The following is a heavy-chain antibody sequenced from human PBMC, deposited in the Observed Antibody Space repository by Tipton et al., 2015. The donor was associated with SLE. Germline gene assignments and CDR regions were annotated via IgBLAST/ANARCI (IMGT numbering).Heavy chain of an antibody. CDR1: GGSISSGGYH. J-gene: IGHJ3*02. CDR3: ARSLDTFDM. V-gene: IGHV4-61*02. Sequence: TLSLTCPVSGGSISSGGYHLKWSRQPPGRGWEWFGGSYATGGPYYNPSHGSRVTISVDTSKNQFSRRLGSVTAADTGVYYCARSLDTFDMWGQGTMVTVSS. CDR2: SYATGGP.